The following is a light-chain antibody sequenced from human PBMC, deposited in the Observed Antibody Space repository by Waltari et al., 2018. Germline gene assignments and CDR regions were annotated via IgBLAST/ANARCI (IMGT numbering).Light chain of an antibody. CDR1: SSDVGGYNY. J-gene: IGLJ2*01. CDR2: DVS. Sequence: QSALPQPASVSGSPGQSITISCTGTSSDVGGYNYVSWYQQHPGKAPKLMIYDVSNRPSGVSNRFSGSKSGNTASLTISGLQAEDEADYYCSSYTSSIYVVFGGGTKLTVL. V-gene: IGLV2-14*03. CDR3: SSYTSSIYVV.